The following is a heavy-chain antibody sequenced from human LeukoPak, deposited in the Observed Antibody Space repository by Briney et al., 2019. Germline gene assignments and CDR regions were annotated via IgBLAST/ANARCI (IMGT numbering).Heavy chain of an antibody. J-gene: IGHJ4*02. CDR3: ARASWVSSTDAVR. D-gene: IGHD3-16*01. CDR1: GLSFSSFA. V-gene: IGHV3-23*01. Sequence: GGSLRLSCAATGLSFSSFAMSWVRQGPARGLEWVSSIRGNGETFHADSVKGRFTLSSDSFRNTVYFQLNNLRVEDTAIYYCARASWVSSTDAVRWGQGTRVTVSS. CDR2: IRGNGET.